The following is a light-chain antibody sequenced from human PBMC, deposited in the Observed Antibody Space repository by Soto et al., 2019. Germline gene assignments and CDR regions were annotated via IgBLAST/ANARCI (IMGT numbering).Light chain of an antibody. CDR3: LLIYENVGEV. CDR1: TGAVTTGHW. Sequence: QAVVTQEPSLTVSPGGTVTLTCASSTGAVTTGHWPHWFQQKPGQTPRTLIYDTNNRHSWTPARFSGSLLGGKAALTLSDAQSEDEADYYCLLIYENVGEVFGAGTKLTVL. V-gene: IGLV7-46*01. J-gene: IGLJ1*01. CDR2: DTN.